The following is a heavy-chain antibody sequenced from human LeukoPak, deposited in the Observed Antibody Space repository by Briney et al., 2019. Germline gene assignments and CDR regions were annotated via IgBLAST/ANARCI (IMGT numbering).Heavy chain of an antibody. Sequence: ASVKVSCKASGCTFTSYSISWVRQAPGQGLEWMGWISAYNGNTNYAQKLQGRVTITTDTSTSTAYMEMRSLRSDDTGVYYCAGVGEGSIETGVPFDYWGQGTLVTVSS. D-gene: IGHD2-8*02. J-gene: IGHJ4*02. CDR3: AGVGEGSIETGVPFDY. CDR1: GCTFTSYS. CDR2: ISAYNGNT. V-gene: IGHV1-18*01.